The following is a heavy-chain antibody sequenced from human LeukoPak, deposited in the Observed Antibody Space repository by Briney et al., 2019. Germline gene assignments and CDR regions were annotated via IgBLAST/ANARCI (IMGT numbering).Heavy chain of an antibody. CDR3: ARSSSAHYYDSSGYLPSHFDY. CDR1: GYSISSGYY. J-gene: IGHJ4*02. Sequence: SETLSLTCAVSGYSISSGYYWGWARQPPGEGLEWIGIIYNSGNSYYNPPLRSRVTISVDTSKSQFFLNVSSVTAADTAVYYCARSSSAHYYDSSGYLPSHFDYWGQGTLVTVSS. D-gene: IGHD3-22*01. CDR2: IYNSGNS. V-gene: IGHV4-38-2*01.